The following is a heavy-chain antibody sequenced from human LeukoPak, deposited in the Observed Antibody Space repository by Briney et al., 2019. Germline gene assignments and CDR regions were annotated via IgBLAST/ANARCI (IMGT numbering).Heavy chain of an antibody. CDR2: IYYSGST. CDR3: ARDRRDIVAMHWFDP. D-gene: IGHD5-12*01. CDR1: GGSISSSSYY. V-gene: IGHV4-39*07. Sequence: PSETLSLTCTVSGGSISSSSYYWGWIRQPPGKGLEWIGSIYYSGSTYYNPSLKSRVTISVDTSKNQFSLKLSSVTAADTAVYYCARDRRDIVAMHWFDPWGQGTLVTVSS. J-gene: IGHJ5*02.